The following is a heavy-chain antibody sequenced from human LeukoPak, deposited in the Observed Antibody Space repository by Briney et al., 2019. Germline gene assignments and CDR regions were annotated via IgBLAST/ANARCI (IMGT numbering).Heavy chain of an antibody. CDR1: GYTFISYV. Sequence: ASLKVSCKASGYTFISYVINWVRQATGQGLEWMGWMNLNSGHTGFAQKFQGRVTLTWDTSISTAYMELSSLTSEDTAVYYCARNIVATTNYDYWGQGTLVTVSS. J-gene: IGHJ4*02. CDR3: ARNIVATTNYDY. D-gene: IGHD5-12*01. CDR2: MNLNSGHT. V-gene: IGHV1-8*01.